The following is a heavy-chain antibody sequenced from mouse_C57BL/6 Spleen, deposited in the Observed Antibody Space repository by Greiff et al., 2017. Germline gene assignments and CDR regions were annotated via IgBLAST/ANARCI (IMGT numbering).Heavy chain of an antibody. V-gene: IGHV1-64*01. Sequence: QVQLQQPGAELVKPGASVKLSCKASGYTFTSYWMHWVKQRPGQGLEWIGMIHPNSGSTNYNEKFKSKATLTVDKSSSTAYMQLSSLTSEDSAVYYCARWGDYYAMDYWGQGTSVTVSS. CDR2: IHPNSGST. CDR3: ARWGDYYAMDY. CDR1: GYTFTSYW. J-gene: IGHJ4*01.